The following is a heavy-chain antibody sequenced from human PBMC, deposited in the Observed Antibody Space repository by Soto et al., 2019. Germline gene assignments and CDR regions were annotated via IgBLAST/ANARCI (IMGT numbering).Heavy chain of an antibody. V-gene: IGHV4-59*01. Sequence: SETLSLTCPVSGCSISSYYWSWIRQPPGKGLEWIGYIYYSGSTNYNPSLKSRVTISVDTSKNQFSLKLSSVTAADTAVYYCASGPRARGWFDPWGQGTLVTVS. CDR1: GCSISSYY. J-gene: IGHJ5*02. CDR2: IYYSGST. CDR3: ASGPRARGWFDP.